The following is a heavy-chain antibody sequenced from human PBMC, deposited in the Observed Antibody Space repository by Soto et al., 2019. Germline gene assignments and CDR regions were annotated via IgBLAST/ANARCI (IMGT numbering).Heavy chain of an antibody. Sequence: QMQLVQSGAEVTKTGSSVTVSCQALGNTFSYRYLHWVRQAPGQALEWMGWIAPFSGDVHYAQKFQERVTLTRDRSINTAYMRMSSLRSEDTAIYFCASGGAGSGPLTWELPDHWGQGTLVTVAS. CDR1: GNTFSYRY. D-gene: IGHD1-26*01. J-gene: IGHJ4*02. V-gene: IGHV1-45*02. CDR2: IAPFSGDV. CDR3: ASGGAGSGPLTWELPDH.